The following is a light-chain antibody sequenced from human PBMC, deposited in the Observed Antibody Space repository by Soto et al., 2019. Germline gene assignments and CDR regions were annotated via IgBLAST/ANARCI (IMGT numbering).Light chain of an antibody. V-gene: IGKV3-15*01. CDR1: HSVGDN. CDR3: QQYDTWPPAT. J-gene: IGKJ1*01. Sequence: EIVMTQSPATLSVSPGERATLSCRARHSVGDNLAWYQRQLGQPPRLLIYGASTRATGIPLRFSGSGSGTDFTLTISSLQSEDFAVYYCQQYDTWPPATFGQGTKVDIK. CDR2: GAS.